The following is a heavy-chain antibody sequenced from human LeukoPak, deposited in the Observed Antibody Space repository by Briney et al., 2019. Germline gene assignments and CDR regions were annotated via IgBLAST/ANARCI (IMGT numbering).Heavy chain of an antibody. D-gene: IGHD2-15*01. Sequence: ASVKVSCKASGYTFTSYAMQWVRQAPGQRLEWMGWINAGNGNTKYSQKFQGRVTITRDTSASTAYMELSSLRSEDTAVYYCARVVPHSHAVDYWGQGTLVTVSS. CDR3: ARVVPHSHAVDY. J-gene: IGHJ4*02. V-gene: IGHV1-3*01. CDR2: INAGNGNT. CDR1: GYTFTSYA.